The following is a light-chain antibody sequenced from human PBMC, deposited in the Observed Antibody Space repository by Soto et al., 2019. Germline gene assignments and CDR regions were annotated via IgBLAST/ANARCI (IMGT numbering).Light chain of an antibody. CDR3: QHYDIYGRLT. J-gene: IGKJ3*01. Sequence: DIQMTQSPSTLSASVGDTFTITCRTSQTINNLLAWYQKKPGKAPGPLIFDASTVNPGVPSRFSGSGSGTDFTLTISDLQPDDFATYYCQHYDIYGRLTFGPGTTVDIK. CDR1: QTINNL. CDR2: DAS. V-gene: IGKV1-5*01.